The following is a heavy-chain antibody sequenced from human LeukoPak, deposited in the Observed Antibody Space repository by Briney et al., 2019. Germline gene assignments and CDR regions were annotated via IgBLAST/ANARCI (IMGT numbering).Heavy chain of an antibody. J-gene: IGHJ4*02. CDR2: ISAYNGNT. D-gene: IGHD3-16*02. CDR3: ARGYDYVWGSYRYYFDY. CDR1: GYTFTSYG. Sequence: GASVKVSCKASGYTFTSYGISWVRQVPGQGLEWMGWISAYNGNTNYAQKLQGRVTMTTDTSTSTAYMELRSLRSDDTAVYYCARGYDYVWGSYRYYFDYWGQGTLVTVSS. V-gene: IGHV1-18*01.